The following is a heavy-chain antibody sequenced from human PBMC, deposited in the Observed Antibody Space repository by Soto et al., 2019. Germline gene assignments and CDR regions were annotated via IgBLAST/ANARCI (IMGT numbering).Heavy chain of an antibody. CDR1: GYTFTCYY. J-gene: IGHJ6*02. D-gene: IGHD2-8*01. V-gene: IGHV1-2*02. CDR3: ARDVCTNGVCSIGGWYYYYGMDV. CDR2: INPNSGGT. Sequence: ASVKVSCKASGYTFTCYYMHWVRQAPGQGLEWMGWINPNSGGTNYAQKFQGRVTMTRDTSISTAYMELSRLRSDDTAVYYCARDVCTNGVCSIGGWYYYYGMDVWGQGTTVTVS.